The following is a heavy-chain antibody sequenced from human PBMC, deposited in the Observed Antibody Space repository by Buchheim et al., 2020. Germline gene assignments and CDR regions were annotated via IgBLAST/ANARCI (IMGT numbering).Heavy chain of an antibody. V-gene: IGHV3-30*04. CDR1: GFTFSSYA. Sequence: QVQLVESGGGVVQPGRSLRLSCAASGFTFSSYAMHWVRQAPGKGLEWVAVISYDGSNKYYADSVKGRFTISSDNSKNTLYLQMNSLRAEDTAVYYCARAERSSGWLFIHEYYGMDVWGQGTT. CDR3: ARAERSSGWLFIHEYYGMDV. J-gene: IGHJ6*02. D-gene: IGHD6-19*01. CDR2: ISYDGSNK.